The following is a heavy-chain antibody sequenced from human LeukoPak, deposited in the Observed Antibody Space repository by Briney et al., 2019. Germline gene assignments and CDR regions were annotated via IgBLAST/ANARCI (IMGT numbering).Heavy chain of an antibody. J-gene: IGHJ4*02. Sequence: ASVTVSCKASGGTFSSYATSWVRQAPGQGLEWMGRIFPILGIANYAHKFQGRVTITADKSTNTAYMELRSVRSESTGVYYCVRDLWDGYNFFDYWGEGTLVTVSS. CDR1: GGTFSSYA. CDR2: IFPILGIA. CDR3: VRDLWDGYNFFDY. V-gene: IGHV1-69*04. D-gene: IGHD5-24*01.